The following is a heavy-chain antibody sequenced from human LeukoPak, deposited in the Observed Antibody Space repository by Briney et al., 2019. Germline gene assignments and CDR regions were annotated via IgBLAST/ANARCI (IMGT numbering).Heavy chain of an antibody. Sequence: GSLRLSCAASGFTFSSSWMTWVRQAPGKGLEWIGYIYYSGSTNYNPSLKSRVTISVDTSKNQFSLKLSSVTAADTAMYYCARVSGYDWESFYDYWGQGSLVTVSS. CDR1: GFTFSSSW. CDR2: IYYSGST. V-gene: IGHV4-59*01. J-gene: IGHJ4*02. D-gene: IGHD5-12*01. CDR3: ARVSGYDWESFYDY.